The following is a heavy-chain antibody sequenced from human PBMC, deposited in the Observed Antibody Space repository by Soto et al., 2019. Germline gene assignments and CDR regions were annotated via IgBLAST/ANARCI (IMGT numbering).Heavy chain of an antibody. D-gene: IGHD2-2*01. CDR2: IIPIFGTA. CDR3: AREGYCISTSCLNWFDP. Sequence: QVQLVQSGAEVKKPGSSVKVSCKASGGTFSSYAISWVRQAPGQGLEWMGGIIPIFGTANYAQKFQGRVTITADESXSXXYMELSSLRSEDTAVYYCAREGYCISTSCLNWFDPWGQGTLVTVSS. V-gene: IGHV1-69*12. J-gene: IGHJ5*02. CDR1: GGTFSSYA.